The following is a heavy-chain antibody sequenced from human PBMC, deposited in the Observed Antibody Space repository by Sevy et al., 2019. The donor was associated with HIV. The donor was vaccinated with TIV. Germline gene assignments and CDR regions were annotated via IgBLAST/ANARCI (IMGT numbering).Heavy chain of an antibody. Sequence: GGSLRLSCVASGFTFSNYGTHWVRQAPGKGLEWVAITSYNEGGENYADSVKGRFTISRDNSKNTWYLQMYRLTTEDTGVYYCAKDTGSSGYDHYGLDVWGQGTTVTVSS. CDR1: GFTFSNYG. CDR3: AKDTGSSGYDHYGLDV. CDR2: TSYNEGGE. J-gene: IGHJ6*02. D-gene: IGHD6-19*01. V-gene: IGHV3-30*18.